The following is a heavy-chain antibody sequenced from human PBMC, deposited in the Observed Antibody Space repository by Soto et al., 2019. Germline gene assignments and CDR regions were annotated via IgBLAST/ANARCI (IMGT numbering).Heavy chain of an antibody. D-gene: IGHD3-22*01. J-gene: IGHJ3*02. Sequence: SETLSLTCTVSGGSIGGYYGSWIRQPPGKGLEWIGYIYYSGSTNYNPSLKSRVTISVDTSKNQFSLKLSSVTAADTAVYYCARAEYYYDSSGYYSDAFDIWGQGTMVTVSS. CDR1: GGSIGGYY. V-gene: IGHV4-59*01. CDR2: IYYSGST. CDR3: ARAEYYYDSSGYYSDAFDI.